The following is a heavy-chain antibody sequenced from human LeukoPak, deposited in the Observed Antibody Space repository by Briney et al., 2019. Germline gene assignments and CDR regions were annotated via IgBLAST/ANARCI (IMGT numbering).Heavy chain of an antibody. J-gene: IGHJ4*02. CDR3: TTDDKVDYYDSSGPYY. CDR1: GFTFSNAW. D-gene: IGHD3-22*01. CDR2: IKSKTDGGTT. Sequence: GGSLRLSCGASGFTFSNAWMSWVRQAPGKGLEWVGRIKSKTDGGTTDYAAPVKGRFTISRDDSKNTLYLQMNSLKPEDTAVYYCTTDDKVDYYDSSGPYYWGQGTLVTVSS. V-gene: IGHV3-15*01.